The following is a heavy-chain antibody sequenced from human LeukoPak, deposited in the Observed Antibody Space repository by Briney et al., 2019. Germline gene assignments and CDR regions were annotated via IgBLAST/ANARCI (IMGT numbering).Heavy chain of an antibody. CDR1: GYTFTSYG. J-gene: IGHJ4*02. Sequence: ASVKVSCKASGYTFTSYGISWVRQAPGQGLEWMGWISAYNGNTNYAQKFQGRVTITTDESTSTAYMELSSLRSEDTAVYYCASYYYGSGSSFDYWGQGTLVTVSS. CDR3: ASYYYGSGSSFDY. D-gene: IGHD3-10*01. V-gene: IGHV1-18*01. CDR2: ISAYNGNT.